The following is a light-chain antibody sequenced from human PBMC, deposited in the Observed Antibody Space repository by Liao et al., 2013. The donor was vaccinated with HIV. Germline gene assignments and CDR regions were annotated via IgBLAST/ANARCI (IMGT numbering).Light chain of an antibody. CDR3: QARDTSTSV. CDR1: KLGEKY. Sequence: SYELTQPPSVSVSPGQTASITCSGDKLGEKYASWYQQKPGQSPVLVIYQDNRRPSGIPERFSGSNSGNTATLTISGTQDVDDADYYCQARDTSTSVFGPGTKVTVL. J-gene: IGLJ1*01. CDR2: QDN. V-gene: IGLV3-1*01.